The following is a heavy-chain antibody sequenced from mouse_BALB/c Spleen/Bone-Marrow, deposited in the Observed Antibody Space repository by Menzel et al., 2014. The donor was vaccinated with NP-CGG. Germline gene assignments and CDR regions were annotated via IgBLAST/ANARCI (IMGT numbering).Heavy chain of an antibody. D-gene: IGHD2-1*01. J-gene: IGHJ2*01. CDR1: GFSLIGYG. CDR3: ARVGYGNYSYYFDY. CDR2: IWGDRNT. Sequence: VQGVESGPGLVAPSQSLSITCTVSGFSLIGYGLNWVRQPPGKGLEWLGIIWGDRNTDYNSALKSRLSISKDNSKSQVFLKMNSLQTDDTARYFCARVGYGNYSYYFDYWGQGTTLTVSS. V-gene: IGHV2-6-7*01.